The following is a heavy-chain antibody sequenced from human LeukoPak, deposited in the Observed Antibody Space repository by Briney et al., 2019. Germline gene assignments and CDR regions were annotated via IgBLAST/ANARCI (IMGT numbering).Heavy chain of an antibody. V-gene: IGHV1-69*05. D-gene: IGHD6-6*01. CDR3: ARGGPFPSSSSSREYYLDY. CDR1: GGTFTSYA. J-gene: IGHJ4*02. CDR2: IIPIFGTA. Sequence: SVKVSCKASGGTFTSYAVSWVRQAPGQGLEWMGGIIPIFGTAHYAQKFQGRVTITTDESTSTAYMDLSSLRSDDTAVYYCARGGPFPSSSSSREYYLDYWGQGTLVTVSS.